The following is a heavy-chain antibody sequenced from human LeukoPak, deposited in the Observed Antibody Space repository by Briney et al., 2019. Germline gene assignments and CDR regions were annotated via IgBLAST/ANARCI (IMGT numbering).Heavy chain of an antibody. J-gene: IGHJ4*01. CDR2: ISGDGSVT. CDR1: GFTLRNYW. D-gene: IGHD6-6*01. Sequence: QPGGSLRLSCTASGFTLRNYWMHWVRQVPGKRLVRVSRISGDGSVTNYADSVQGRFTISRDNAKNILYLQINSLRSEDTAVYYCARYSSSSGGAAYYLDYWGHGTLVTVSS. CDR3: ARYSSSSGGAAYYLDY. V-gene: IGHV3-74*01.